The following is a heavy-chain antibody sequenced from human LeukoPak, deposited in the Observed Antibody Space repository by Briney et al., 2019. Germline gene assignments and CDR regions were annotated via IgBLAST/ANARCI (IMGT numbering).Heavy chain of an antibody. Sequence: PGGSLRLSCAASGFTFSSYAMTRVRQAPGKGLEWVSVISASGGGTSYADSVKGRSTISRDNSKNMLYLQMNSLSVEDTAVYYCAKGRSTSWKASYYFDYWGQGTQLTVSS. CDR2: ISASGGGT. D-gene: IGHD2-2*01. V-gene: IGHV3-23*01. CDR1: GFTFSSYA. CDR3: AKGRSTSWKASYYFDY. J-gene: IGHJ4*02.